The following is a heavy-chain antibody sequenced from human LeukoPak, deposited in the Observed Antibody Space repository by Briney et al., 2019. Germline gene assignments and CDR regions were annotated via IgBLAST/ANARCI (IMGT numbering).Heavy chain of an antibody. Sequence: ASVKVSCKVSGYTLTELSMHWVRQAPGKGLEWMGGFDPEDGETIYAQKFQGRVTMTEDTSTDTAYMELSSLRSEDTAVYYCATVLRFLEWFKRGVDYRGQGTLVTVSS. D-gene: IGHD3-3*01. CDR3: ATVLRFLEWFKRGVDY. J-gene: IGHJ4*02. V-gene: IGHV1-24*01. CDR1: GYTLTELS. CDR2: FDPEDGET.